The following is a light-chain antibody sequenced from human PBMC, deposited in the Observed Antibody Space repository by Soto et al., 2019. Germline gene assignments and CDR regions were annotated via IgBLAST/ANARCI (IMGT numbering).Light chain of an antibody. J-gene: IGKJ4*01. V-gene: IGKV1-39*01. CDR1: QSISSY. CDR3: QQSCSTPPLT. CDR2: AAS. Sequence: DIQMTQSPSSLSASVGDRVTITCRASQSISSYLNWYQQKPGKAPKLLIYAASSLQSGVPSRFSGSGSGTDFTIKISSLQPEDFAAYYCQQSCSTPPLTFGRGTQVEIK.